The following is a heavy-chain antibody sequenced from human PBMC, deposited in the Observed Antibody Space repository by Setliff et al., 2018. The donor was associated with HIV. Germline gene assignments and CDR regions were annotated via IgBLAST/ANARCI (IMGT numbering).Heavy chain of an antibody. V-gene: IGHV4-61*02. CDR1: GGSISSGSYY. D-gene: IGHD5-12*01. CDR2: IYTSGST. Sequence: SETLSLTCTVSGGSISSGSYYWSWIRQPAGKGLAWIGRIYTSGSTNYNPSLKSRVTISVDTSKNQFSLKLTSETAADTAVYYCARRGAYGYDYFDYWGPGTLVTVSS. J-gene: IGHJ4*02. CDR3: ARRGAYGYDYFDY.